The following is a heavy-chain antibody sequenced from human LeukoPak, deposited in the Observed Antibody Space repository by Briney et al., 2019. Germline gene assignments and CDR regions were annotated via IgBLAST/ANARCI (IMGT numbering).Heavy chain of an antibody. CDR2: IYSGGAT. D-gene: IGHD3-22*01. CDR3: ARWKMEGIVVDVFDI. J-gene: IGHJ3*02. Sequence: PGGSLRLSCAASGFSVSGNYMSCVRQAPGKGLEWVSAIYSGGATYYTGSVKGRFTMSRHTSKNTLDLQMNSLRVEDTAVYYCARWKMEGIVVDVFDIWGQGTRVTVSS. CDR1: GFSVSGNY. V-gene: IGHV3-53*04.